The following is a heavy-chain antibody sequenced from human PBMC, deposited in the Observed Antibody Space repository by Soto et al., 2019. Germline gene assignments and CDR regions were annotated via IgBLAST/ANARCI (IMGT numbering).Heavy chain of an antibody. CDR2: IIPILGIA. CDR3: ASSLITMVRGVITNNWFDP. J-gene: IGHJ5*02. CDR1: GGTFSSYT. V-gene: IGHV1-69*02. Sequence: QVQLVQSGAEVKKPGSSVKVSCKASGGTFSSYTISWVRQAPGQGLEWMGRIIPILGIANYAQKFQGRVTITADKSTSTAYMELSSLRSEDTAVYYCASSLITMVRGVITNNWFDPWGQGTLVTVSS. D-gene: IGHD3-10*01.